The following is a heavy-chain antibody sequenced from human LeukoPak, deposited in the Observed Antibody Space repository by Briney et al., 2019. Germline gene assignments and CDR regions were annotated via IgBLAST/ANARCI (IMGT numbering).Heavy chain of an antibody. CDR3: ASPSSSGWYRMDY. CDR2: INPNSGGT. D-gene: IGHD6-19*01. V-gene: IGHV1-2*02. J-gene: IGHJ4*02. CDR1: GYTFTGYY. Sequence: ASVKVSCKASGYTFTGYYMHWVRQAPGQGLEWMGWINPNSGGTNYAQKFQGRVTMTRDTSISTAYMELSSLRSEDTAVYYCASPSSSGWYRMDYWGQGTLVTVSS.